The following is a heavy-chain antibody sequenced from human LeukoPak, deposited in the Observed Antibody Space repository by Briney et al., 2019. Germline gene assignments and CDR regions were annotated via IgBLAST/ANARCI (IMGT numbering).Heavy chain of an antibody. CDR2: ISYDGSNK. CDR3: ARDDFVVVTAMGFDY. D-gene: IGHD2-21*02. CDR1: GFTFSSYA. J-gene: IGHJ4*02. V-gene: IGHV3-30-3*01. Sequence: GRSLRLPCAASGFTFSSYAMHWVRQAPGKGLEWVAVISYDGSNKYYADSVKGRFTISRDNSKNTLYLQMNSLRAEDTAVYYCARDDFVVVTAMGFDYWGQGTLVTVFS.